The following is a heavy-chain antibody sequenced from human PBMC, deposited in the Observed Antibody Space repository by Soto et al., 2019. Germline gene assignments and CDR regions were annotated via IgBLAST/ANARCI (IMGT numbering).Heavy chain of an antibody. V-gene: IGHV4-59*12. Sequence: KSSETLSLTCTVSGGSISSYYWSWIRQPPGKGLEWIGYIYYSGTTNYNPSLKSRVTMSVDKPKNQFSLNLTSVTAADTAVYYCARVISSRDEYFDYWGQGTVVTVSS. CDR3: ARVISSRDEYFDY. J-gene: IGHJ4*02. CDR2: IYYSGTT. D-gene: IGHD2-2*01. CDR1: GGSISSYY.